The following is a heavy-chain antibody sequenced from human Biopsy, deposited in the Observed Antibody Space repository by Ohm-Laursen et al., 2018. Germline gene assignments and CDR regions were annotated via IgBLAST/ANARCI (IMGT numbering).Heavy chain of an antibody. CDR2: IIPILHVP. J-gene: IGHJ4*02. V-gene: IGHV1-69*04. CDR1: GGTLITYA. CDR3: ASLEDRTFDK. Sequence: GASVKVSCKASGGTLITYAISWVRQAPGQGLEWMGRIIPILHVPTYAQSFQGRVTISADKSTSTAYMELSGLRSEDTAMYYCASLEDRTFDKWGQGTLVTVSS.